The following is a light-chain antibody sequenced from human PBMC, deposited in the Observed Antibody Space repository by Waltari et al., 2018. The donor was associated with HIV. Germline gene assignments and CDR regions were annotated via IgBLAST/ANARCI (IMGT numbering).Light chain of an antibody. Sequence: QSAPTQPPSASGSPGQSVTISCTGTSSDVGGYNSVSWYQQHPGKAPKLMIEEVSNRPSGVPDRFSGSKSGNTASLTVSGLQAEDEADYYCSSYAGSNTHVVFGGGTELTVL. V-gene: IGLV2-8*01. CDR1: SSDVGGYNS. CDR3: SSYAGSNTHVV. CDR2: EVS. J-gene: IGLJ2*01.